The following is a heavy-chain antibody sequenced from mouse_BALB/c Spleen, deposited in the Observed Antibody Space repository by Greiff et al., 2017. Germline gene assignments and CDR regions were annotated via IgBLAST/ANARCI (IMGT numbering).Heavy chain of an antibody. CDR2: INPSNGGT. CDR1: GYTFTSYY. J-gene: IGHJ3*01. CDR3: ASGYDRAWFAY. V-gene: IGHV1-53*01. Sequence: QVQLQQSGAELVKPGASVKLSCKASGYTFTSYYMYWVKQRPGQGLEWIGEINPSNGGTNFNEKFKGKATLTADKSSSTAYMQLSSLTSVDSAVYFCASGYDRAWFAYWGQGTLVTVSA. D-gene: IGHD2-14*01.